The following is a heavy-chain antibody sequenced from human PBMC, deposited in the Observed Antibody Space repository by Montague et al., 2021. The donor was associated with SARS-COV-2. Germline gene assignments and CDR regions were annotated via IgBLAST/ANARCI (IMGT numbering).Heavy chain of an antibody. J-gene: IGHJ4*02. V-gene: IGHV3-49*04. CDR3: TRDNFWSGYYNY. CDR2: IRSKAYGGTT. D-gene: IGHD3-3*01. CDR1: GFPFGDYA. Sequence: SLRLSCAASGFPFGDYAMSWVRQAPGKGLEWVGFIRSKAYGGTTEYAASVKGRFTISRDDSKSIAYLQMNSLKTEDTAVYYCTRDNFWSGYYNYWGQGTLVTVSS.